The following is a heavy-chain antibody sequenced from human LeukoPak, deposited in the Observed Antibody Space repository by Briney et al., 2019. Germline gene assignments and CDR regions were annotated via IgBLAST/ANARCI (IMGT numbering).Heavy chain of an antibody. CDR1: GSTFSSYS. Sequence: GGSLRLSCAASGSTFSSYSMNWVRQAPGKGLEWVSSISSRSSYIYYADSVKGRFTISRDNAKNSLYLQMNSLRAEDTAVYYCARGGCDGGSCYNDYWGQGTLVTVSS. V-gene: IGHV3-21*01. J-gene: IGHJ4*02. D-gene: IGHD2-15*01. CDR2: ISSRSSYI. CDR3: ARGGCDGGSCYNDY.